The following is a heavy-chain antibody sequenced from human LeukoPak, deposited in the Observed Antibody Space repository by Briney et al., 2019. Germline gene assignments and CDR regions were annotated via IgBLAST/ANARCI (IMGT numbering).Heavy chain of an antibody. J-gene: IGHJ4*02. V-gene: IGHV3-11*04. CDR2: ISSSGSTI. CDR3: ARDMKGSSWYHLSTYYFDY. CDR1: GFTFSDYY. Sequence: PGGSLRLSCAASGFTFSDYYMSWIRQAPGKGLEWVSYISSSGSTIYYADSVKGRFTISRDNAKNSLYLQMNSLRAEDTAVYYCARDMKGSSWYHLSTYYFDYWGQGTLVTVSS. D-gene: IGHD6-13*01.